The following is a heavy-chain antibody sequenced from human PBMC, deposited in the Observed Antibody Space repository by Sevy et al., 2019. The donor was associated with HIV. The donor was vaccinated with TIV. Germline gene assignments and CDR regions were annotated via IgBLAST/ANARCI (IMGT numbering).Heavy chain of an antibody. CDR2: IIPIFGTA. D-gene: IGHD1-26*01. CDR1: GGTFSSYA. J-gene: IGHJ5*02. V-gene: IGHV1-69*13. Sequence: ASVKVSCKASGGTFSSYAISWVRQAPGQGLEWMGGIIPIFGTANYAQKFQGRVTITADESTSTAYMELSSLGSEDTAVYYCATVRWVLLTAANWFDPWGQGTLVTVSS. CDR3: ATVRWVLLTAANWFDP.